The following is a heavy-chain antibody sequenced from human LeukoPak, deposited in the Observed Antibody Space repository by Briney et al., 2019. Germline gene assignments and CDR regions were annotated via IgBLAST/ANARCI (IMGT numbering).Heavy chain of an antibody. V-gene: IGHV3-23*01. CDR3: ATNKELLPY. Sequence: GESLKISCAASGFTFSSYALSWVRQAPGKGLEWVSAISGSGGSTYYADSVKGRFTISRDNSKNTLYLQMNSLRAEDTAVYYCATNKELLPYWGQGTLVTVSS. CDR1: GFTFSSYA. J-gene: IGHJ4*02. D-gene: IGHD3-10*01. CDR2: ISGSGGST.